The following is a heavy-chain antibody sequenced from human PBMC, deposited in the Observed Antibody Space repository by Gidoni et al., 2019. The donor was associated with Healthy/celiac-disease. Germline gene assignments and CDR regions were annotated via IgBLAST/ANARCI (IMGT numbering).Heavy chain of an antibody. Sequence: QIRLVQSGAEVKKPGSSVKVACTASVGPCSRYTTSWVRQDPGQGQAGVGGIIPILGIGNYEEKSEGGVTITADKSTSTAYMVLSSMRCEDTAVDYCARAVWGGYNWYYSFDYWGQGTLVTVSS. CDR2: IIPILGIG. J-gene: IGHJ4*02. CDR3: ARAVWGGYNWYYSFDY. D-gene: IGHD1-7*01. V-gene: IGHV1-69*02. CDR1: VGPCSRYT.